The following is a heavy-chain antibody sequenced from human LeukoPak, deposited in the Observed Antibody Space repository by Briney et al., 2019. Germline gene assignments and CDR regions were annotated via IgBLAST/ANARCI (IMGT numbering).Heavy chain of an antibody. CDR2: LSNDATNK. V-gene: IGHV3-30*03. D-gene: IGHD3-22*01. Sequence: PGRSLRLSCTASGFTVSNYGMHWVRQAPGKGLEWVAVLSNDATNKYYADSVKGRFTISRDNSRNTLYLQMNSLRAADTAVYYCASTDLNHAILSGYFESWGQGTLLTVSS. CDR1: GFTVSNYG. J-gene: IGHJ4*02. CDR3: ASTDLNHAILSGYFES.